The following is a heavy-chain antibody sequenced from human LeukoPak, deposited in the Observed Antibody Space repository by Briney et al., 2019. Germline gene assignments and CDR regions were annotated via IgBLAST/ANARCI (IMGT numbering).Heavy chain of an antibody. Sequence: SVKVSCKAFGGTFSSYDISWVRQAPGQGLEWMGRIIPILGIANYAQKFQGRVTITADKSTSTAYMELSSLRSEDTAVYYCARSGIAVAAPFDYWGQGTLVTVSS. J-gene: IGHJ4*02. CDR1: GGTFSSYD. V-gene: IGHV1-69*04. CDR2: IIPILGIA. D-gene: IGHD6-19*01. CDR3: ARSGIAVAAPFDY.